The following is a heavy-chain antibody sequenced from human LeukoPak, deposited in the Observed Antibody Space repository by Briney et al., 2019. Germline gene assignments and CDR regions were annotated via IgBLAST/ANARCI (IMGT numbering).Heavy chain of an antibody. CDR1: GFTCGSHA. CDR2: IFGSGGSP. V-gene: IGHV3-23*01. Sequence: GGSLRLSCEASGFTCGSHAMYWVRQAPGKGLEWVAGIFGSGGSPHYADSVKGRFTISRDNSQNTVYLQINSLRAEDTAVYYCGKTTVGYSSGQKPAWPVDYWGQGTLVTVSS. CDR3: GKTTVGYSSGQKPAWPVDY. J-gene: IGHJ4*02. D-gene: IGHD5-18*01.